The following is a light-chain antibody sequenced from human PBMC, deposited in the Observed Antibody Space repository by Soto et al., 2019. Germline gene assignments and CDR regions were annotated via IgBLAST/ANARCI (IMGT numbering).Light chain of an antibody. Sequence: EMVLTQSPVTLSLSPWERATLSCRASRSVNNNYLAWYKQKPGQSPRILIFGASSRATGIPDRFIGSGSGTEFIITISRLETDDFEIYHCHQNGGSPETVGQGPTVDIK. CDR1: RSVNNNY. CDR2: GAS. V-gene: IGKV3-20*01. CDR3: HQNGGSPET. J-gene: IGKJ1*01.